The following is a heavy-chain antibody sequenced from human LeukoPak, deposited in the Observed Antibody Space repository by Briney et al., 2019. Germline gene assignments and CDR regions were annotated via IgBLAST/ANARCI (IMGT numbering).Heavy chain of an antibody. V-gene: IGHV3-15*01. CDR3: TTGDTYYDFWSGYPANLPFDY. CDR2: IKSKTDGGTT. D-gene: IGHD3-3*01. Sequence: GGSLRLSCAASGFTFSNAWMSWVRQAPGKGLEWVGRIKSKTDGGTTDYAAPVKGRFTISRDDSKNTLYLQMNSLKTEDTAVYYCTTGDTYYDFWSGYPANLPFDYWGQGTLVTVSS. CDR1: GFTFSNAW. J-gene: IGHJ4*02.